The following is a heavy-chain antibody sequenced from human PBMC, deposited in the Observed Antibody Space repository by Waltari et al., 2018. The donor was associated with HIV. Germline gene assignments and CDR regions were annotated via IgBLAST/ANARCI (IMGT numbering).Heavy chain of an antibody. V-gene: IGHV3-73*02. CDR1: GFTFSAPA. Sequence: EMQLVESGGALVQPGGSLPLSCAASGFTFSAPAVHWVRQTPGKGLEWVGRIRSKLKNFATSYADSVKGRFAISRDDSNNTAFLQMSSLKIEDTAVYYCTRPGLNNGWYVWGQGTLVTVSS. J-gene: IGHJ4*02. D-gene: IGHD6-19*01. CDR3: TRPGLNNGWYV. CDR2: IRSKLKNFAT.